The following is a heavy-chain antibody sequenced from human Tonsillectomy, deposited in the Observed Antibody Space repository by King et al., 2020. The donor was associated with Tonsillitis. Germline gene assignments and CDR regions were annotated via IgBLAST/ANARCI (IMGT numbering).Heavy chain of an antibody. D-gene: IGHD3-10*01. CDR1: GGTFSSYA. Sequence: QLVQSGAEVKKPGSSVMVSCKASGGTFSSYAISWVRQAPGQGLEWMGGIIPIFGTANYAQKFQGRVTITADESTSTAYMELSSLRSEDTAVYYCARGGITMVRGVIHRPNWFDPWGQGTLVTVSS. CDR3: ARGGITMVRGVIHRPNWFDP. J-gene: IGHJ5*02. CDR2: IIPIFGTA. V-gene: IGHV1-69*12.